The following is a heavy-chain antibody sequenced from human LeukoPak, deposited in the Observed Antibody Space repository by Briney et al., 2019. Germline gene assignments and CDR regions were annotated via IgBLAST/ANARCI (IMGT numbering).Heavy chain of an antibody. CDR3: ARGRDIVGFDY. D-gene: IGHD5-12*01. Sequence: SETLSLTCTVSGGSISSYYWSWIRQPPGKGLEWIGYIYYSGSTNYNPSLKSRVTISVDTSKNQFSLKLSSVTAADTAVYYCARGRDIVGFDYWGQGTLVTASS. J-gene: IGHJ4*02. V-gene: IGHV4-59*01. CDR2: IYYSGST. CDR1: GGSISSYY.